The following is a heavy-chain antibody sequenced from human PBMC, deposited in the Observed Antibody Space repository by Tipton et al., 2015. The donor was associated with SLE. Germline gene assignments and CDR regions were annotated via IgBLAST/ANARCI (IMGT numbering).Heavy chain of an antibody. D-gene: IGHD6-19*01. V-gene: IGHV5-51*03. CDR3: ARRAGYSSGDYYYMDV. J-gene: IGHJ6*03. CDR2: IYPGDSDI. Sequence: QLVQSGAEVKKPGESLKISCKASGHSFTSYWIAWVRQMPGKDLQWMGIIYPGDSDIRYSPSFQGQVTISADKSISTAYLQWSSLKASDTGMYYCARRAGYSSGDYYYMDVWGKGTTVTVSS. CDR1: GHSFTSYW.